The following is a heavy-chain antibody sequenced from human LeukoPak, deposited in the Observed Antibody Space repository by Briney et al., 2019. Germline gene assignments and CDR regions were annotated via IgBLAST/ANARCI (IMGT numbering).Heavy chain of an antibody. Sequence: GGSLRLSCAASGFTFDDYGMSWVRQAPGKGLEWVSGINWNGGSTGYADSVKGRFTISRDNAKNSLYLQMNSLRAEDTAVYYCAKDRGEYCSSTSCHWGYGYWGQGTLVTVSS. V-gene: IGHV3-20*04. D-gene: IGHD2-2*01. CDR3: AKDRGEYCSSTSCHWGYGY. J-gene: IGHJ4*02. CDR2: INWNGGST. CDR1: GFTFDDYG.